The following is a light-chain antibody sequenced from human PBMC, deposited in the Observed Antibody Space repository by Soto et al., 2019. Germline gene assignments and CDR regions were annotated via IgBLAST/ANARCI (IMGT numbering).Light chain of an antibody. CDR1: QSVSSSY. CDR3: XXXXXXPRWT. Sequence: EIVLTQSPGTLSLSPGERXTLSCRASQSVSSSYLAWYQQKPGQAPRLLIYGASSRATGIPDRFSGSGSGTDFTLTISRLXPXXXXXXXXXXXXXXPRWTFGQGTKVEIK. CDR2: GAS. V-gene: IGKV3-20*01. J-gene: IGKJ1*01.